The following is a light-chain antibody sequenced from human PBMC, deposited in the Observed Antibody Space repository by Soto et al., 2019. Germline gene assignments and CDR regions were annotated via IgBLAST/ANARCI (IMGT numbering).Light chain of an antibody. Sequence: DIQLTQSPSFLSASVGDRVTMTWRASQGISTYLAWYQQKPGKAPKLLSYTSSNLQSGVPSSFSGSGSGTDCTLTISSLQPEDFAMYYCQQSYSAPPTFGQGTKVDIK. J-gene: IGKJ1*01. CDR3: QQSYSAPPT. V-gene: IGKV1-39*01. CDR2: TSS. CDR1: QGISTY.